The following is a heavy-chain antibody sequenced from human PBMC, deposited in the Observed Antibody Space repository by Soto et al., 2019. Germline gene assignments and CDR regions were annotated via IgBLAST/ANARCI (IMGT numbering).Heavy chain of an antibody. CDR2: TIPNSGGT. CDR3: ARESAAADRNWFDP. D-gene: IGHD6-13*01. V-gene: IGHV1-2*02. CDR1: GYTFTDYY. Sequence: ASVKVSCKASGYTFTDYYIHWVRQAPGEGLEWMGWTIPNSGGTNYAQKFRGRVTMTRDTSISTAYMELSRLTSDDTAVYYYARESAAADRNWFDPWGRRSMFTTSS. J-gene: IGHJ5*01.